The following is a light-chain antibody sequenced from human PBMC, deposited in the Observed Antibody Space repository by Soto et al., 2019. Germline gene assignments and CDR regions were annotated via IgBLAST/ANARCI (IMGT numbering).Light chain of an antibody. CDR1: SSDVGSYNL. CDR3: RSYAGSRDYV. V-gene: IGLV2-23*02. J-gene: IGLJ1*01. Sequence: QSVLTQPASVSGSPVQSITISCTGTSSDVGSYNLVSWYQQHPGKAPKLMIYEVSKRPSGVSNRFSGSKSGNTASLTISGLQVEEKADYYCRSYAGSRDYVFGPGTKVTVL. CDR2: EVS.